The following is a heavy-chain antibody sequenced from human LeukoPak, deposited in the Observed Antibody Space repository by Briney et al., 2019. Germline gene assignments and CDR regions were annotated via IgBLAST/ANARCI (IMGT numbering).Heavy chain of an antibody. D-gene: IGHD3-22*01. CDR1: GFTFSSYD. Sequence: GGSLRLSCAASGFTFSSYDMHWVRQATGKGLEWVSAIGTAGDTYYPGSVKGRFTISRENAKNSLYIQMNSLRAGDTAVYYCARGHYYDSSGSPKDAFDIWGQGTMVTVSS. J-gene: IGHJ3*02. CDR3: ARGHYYDSSGSPKDAFDI. V-gene: IGHV3-13*01. CDR2: IGTAGDT.